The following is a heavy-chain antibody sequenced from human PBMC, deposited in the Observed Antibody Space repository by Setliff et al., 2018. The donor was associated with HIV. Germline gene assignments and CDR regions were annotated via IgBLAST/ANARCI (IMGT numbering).Heavy chain of an antibody. J-gene: IGHJ4*02. CDR2: IRNKRDNYAT. V-gene: IGHV3-73*01. CDR3: SGWKGDYYDSSGINGY. CDR1: GFIFSGSA. Sequence: GGSLRLSCVGSGFIFSGSALNWVRQTPGKGLEWVGRIRNKRDNYATTYAASVNGRFTISRDDSTNTAYLEMNSLKIEDTAVYYCSGWKGDYYDSSGINGYWGQGTLVTVSS. D-gene: IGHD3-22*01.